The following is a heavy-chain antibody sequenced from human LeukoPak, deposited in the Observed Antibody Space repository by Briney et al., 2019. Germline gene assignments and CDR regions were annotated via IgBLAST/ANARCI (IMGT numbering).Heavy chain of an antibody. D-gene: IGHD3-22*01. CDR1: GFTFSTNA. Sequence: PGGSLRLSCAASGFTFSTNAMSWVRQAPGKGLEWVSAISGSGGNTFYADSVKGRFTISRDNSKNTLYLQMNSLRAEDTALYYCAKDGTGLTWDYWGQGTLVTVSS. J-gene: IGHJ4*02. V-gene: IGHV3-23*01. CDR2: ISGSGGNT. CDR3: AKDGTGLTWDY.